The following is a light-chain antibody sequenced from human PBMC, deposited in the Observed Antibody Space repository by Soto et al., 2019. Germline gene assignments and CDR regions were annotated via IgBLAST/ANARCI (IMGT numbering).Light chain of an antibody. CDR1: QSINNY. CDR3: QQSYSTPFMYT. CDR2: AAS. J-gene: IGKJ2*01. V-gene: IGKV1-39*01. Sequence: XXXSSLSASVGDRVTITCRASQSINNYLNWYQQQPGKAPXXLIYAASSLQSGVPSRFSGSGSGTEFTLTISSLHPADFATYYCQQSYSTPFMYTFGQGTKLEIK.